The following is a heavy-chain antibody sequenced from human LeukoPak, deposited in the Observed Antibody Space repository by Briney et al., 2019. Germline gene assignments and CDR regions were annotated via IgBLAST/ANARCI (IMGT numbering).Heavy chain of an antibody. V-gene: IGHV3-7*03. D-gene: IGHD6-19*01. Sequence: GGSLRLSCAASGFTFSRYWMSWLRQAPGKGREWVANIKQDGSEKYYVDSVKGRFTISRDNAKNSLFLQMNNLRAEDTAVYYCATHSGWRFDYWGQGTLVTVSS. CDR2: IKQDGSEK. J-gene: IGHJ4*02. CDR3: ATHSGWRFDY. CDR1: GFTFSRYW.